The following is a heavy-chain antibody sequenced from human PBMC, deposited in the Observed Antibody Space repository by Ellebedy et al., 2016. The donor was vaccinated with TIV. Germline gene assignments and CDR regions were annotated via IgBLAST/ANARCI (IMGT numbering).Heavy chain of an antibody. V-gene: IGHV5-51*01. CDR3: VRYGACSPGSCVVARPFYYYGMDV. D-gene: IGHD1-1*01. Sequence: KVSCXGSGYNFTNYWIGWVRQMPGKGLEWMGIIHPGDSETRSSPSFQGPVTMSVDKSIGTAYLQWSSLKASDTAIYYCVRYGACSPGSCVVARPFYYYGMDVWGQGTTVTVSS. CDR2: IHPGDSET. J-gene: IGHJ6*02. CDR1: GYNFTNYW.